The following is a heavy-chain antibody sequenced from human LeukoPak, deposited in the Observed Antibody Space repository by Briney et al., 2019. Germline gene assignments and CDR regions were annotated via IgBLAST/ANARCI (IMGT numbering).Heavy chain of an antibody. D-gene: IGHD1-26*01. J-gene: IGHJ6*02. CDR3: ARDPPEISGSYSFYYGMDV. CDR1: GFTFSSYW. CDR2: INSDGSST. Sequence: GGSLRLSCAASGFTFSSYWMHWVRHAPGKGLVWVSRINSDGSSTSYADSVKGRFTISRDNAKNTLYLQMNSLRAEDTAVYYCARDPPEISGSYSFYYGMDVWGQGTTVTVSS. V-gene: IGHV3-74*01.